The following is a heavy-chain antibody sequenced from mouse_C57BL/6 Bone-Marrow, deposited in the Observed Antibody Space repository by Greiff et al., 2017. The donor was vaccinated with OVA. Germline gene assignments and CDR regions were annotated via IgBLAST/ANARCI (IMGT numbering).Heavy chain of an antibody. Sequence: QVQLQQPGAELVKPGASVKLSCKASGYTFTSYWMHWVKQRPGQGLEWIGMIHPNSGSTNYNEKFKSKATLTVDKSSSTAYMQLSSLTSEDSAVYYCARLNDGYGPWFAYWGQGTLVTVSA. D-gene: IGHD2-3*01. J-gene: IGHJ3*01. CDR2: IHPNSGST. V-gene: IGHV1-64*01. CDR3: ARLNDGYGPWFAY. CDR1: GYTFTSYW.